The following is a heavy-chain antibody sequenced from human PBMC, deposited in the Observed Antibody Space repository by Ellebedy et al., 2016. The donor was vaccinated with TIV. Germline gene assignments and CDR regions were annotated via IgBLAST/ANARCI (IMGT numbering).Heavy chain of an antibody. CDR1: GFTFISNA. Sequence: PGGSLRLSCAASGFTFISNAMTWVRQPPGKGLEWVSAISGPGTQTYYADSVKGRFTISRDNSKNTVYLQMSSLRAEDTAVYYCARDFFSYGDYQWRADYWGQGNLVTVSS. J-gene: IGHJ4*02. D-gene: IGHD4-17*01. CDR3: ARDFFSYGDYQWRADY. V-gene: IGHV3-23*01. CDR2: ISGPGTQT.